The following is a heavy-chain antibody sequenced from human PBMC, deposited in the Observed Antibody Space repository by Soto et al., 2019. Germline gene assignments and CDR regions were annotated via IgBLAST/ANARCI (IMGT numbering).Heavy chain of an antibody. CDR1: GFTFSSYV. V-gene: IGHV3-30*18. Sequence: GGSLRLSCAASGFTFSSYVMHWVREAPGKGLEWVAVVSYDGSSTYYADSVKGRFTISRDNSKNTLYLQMNSLRAEDTAVYYCAKVDCSTTNCYWNDAFDIWGQGTMVTVSS. J-gene: IGHJ3*02. D-gene: IGHD2-2*01. CDR3: AKVDCSTTNCYWNDAFDI. CDR2: VSYDGSST.